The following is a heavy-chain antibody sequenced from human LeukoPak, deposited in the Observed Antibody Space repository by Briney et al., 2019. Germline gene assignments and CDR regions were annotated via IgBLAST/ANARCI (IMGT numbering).Heavy chain of an antibody. CDR2: IIAYNGNT. CDR1: GSSFSTYD. Sequence: GASVKVSCKASGSSFSTYDINWVRQAPGQGLEWMGWIIAYNGNTIYAQKFRGRVTMTTDTSTSTAYMELRSLRSDDTAVYYCATGAPWDAARDYWGQGTLVTVSS. J-gene: IGHJ4*02. CDR3: ATGAPWDAARDY. D-gene: IGHD1-26*01. V-gene: IGHV1-18*01.